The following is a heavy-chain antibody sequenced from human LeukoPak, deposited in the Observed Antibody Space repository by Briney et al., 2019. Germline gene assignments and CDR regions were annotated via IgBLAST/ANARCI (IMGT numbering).Heavy chain of an antibody. D-gene: IGHD3-10*01. CDR1: GGSFSNYY. CDR3: ARDVYGSCFDP. J-gene: IGHJ5*02. CDR2: INHSGNT. V-gene: IGHV4-34*01. Sequence: SETLSLTCTVYGGSFSNYYWSWIRQPPGKGLEWIGEINHSGNTNYSPSLKSRVTISVDTSKNQFSLKLSSVTAADTAVYYCARDVYGSCFDPWGQGTPVTVSS.